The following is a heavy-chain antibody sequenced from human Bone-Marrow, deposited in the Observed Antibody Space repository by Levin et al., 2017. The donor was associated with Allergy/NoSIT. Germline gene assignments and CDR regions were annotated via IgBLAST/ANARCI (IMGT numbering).Heavy chain of an antibody. Sequence: SETLSLTCAVSGGAFSGYFWTWIRQSPGKGLEWIGEINHSGTTTYNPSLKSRVPLSVDPSTTQFSLDLTFVTAADTAVYYCASRFCSSTSCDFDYWGQGTLVTVTP. CDR1: GGAFSGYF. J-gene: IGHJ4*02. CDR3: ASRFCSSTSCDFDY. V-gene: IGHV4-34*01. D-gene: IGHD2-2*01. CDR2: INHSGTT.